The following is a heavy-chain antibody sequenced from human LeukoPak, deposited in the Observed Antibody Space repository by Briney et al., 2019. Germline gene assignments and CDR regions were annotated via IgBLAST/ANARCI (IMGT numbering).Heavy chain of an antibody. Sequence: AGGSLRLSCAASGFTFSSYEMNWVRQAPGKGLEWVSYISSSGSTIYYADSVKGRFTISRDNAKNSLYLQMNSLRAEDTAVYYCARVSRWKQRYGMDVWGQGTTVTVSS. J-gene: IGHJ6*02. D-gene: IGHD2-2*01. CDR3: ARVSRWKQRYGMDV. CDR2: ISSSGSTI. V-gene: IGHV3-48*03. CDR1: GFTFSSYE.